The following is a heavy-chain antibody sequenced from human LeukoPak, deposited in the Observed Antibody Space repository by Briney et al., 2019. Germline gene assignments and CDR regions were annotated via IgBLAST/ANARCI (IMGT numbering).Heavy chain of an antibody. D-gene: IGHD4-11*01. CDR3: ARGGLGGITAYSNYLFDY. CDR1: GGSISNYY. Sequence: SETLSLTCTVSGGSISNYYWSWIRQRPGEGLEWIGYIYYSGSTNYNPSLKSRVTISIDTSKNQFSLNLTSVTAADTAVYYCARGGLGGITAYSNYLFDYWGQGTLVTVSS. V-gene: IGHV4-59*08. CDR2: IYYSGST. J-gene: IGHJ4*02.